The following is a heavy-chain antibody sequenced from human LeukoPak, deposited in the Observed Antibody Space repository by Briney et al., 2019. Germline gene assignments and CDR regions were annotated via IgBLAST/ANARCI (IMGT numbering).Heavy chain of an antibody. CDR2: IYPGDSDT. D-gene: IGHD4-11*01. J-gene: IGHJ6*02. V-gene: IGHV5-51*01. CDR3: ARRAQYYYGMDV. Sequence: GESLKISCQGSGNSFATYWIVWMRQMPGKGLEWMGSIYPGDSDTKYSPSFQGQVTISADKSISTAYLQWSYLKASDTAVYYCARRAQYYYGMDVWGQGTTVTVSS. CDR1: GNSFATYW.